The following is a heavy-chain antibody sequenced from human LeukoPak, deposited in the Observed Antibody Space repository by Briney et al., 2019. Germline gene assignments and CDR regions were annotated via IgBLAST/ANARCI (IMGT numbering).Heavy chain of an antibody. CDR1: GGSISSNSYY. Sequence: SETLSLTCTVSGGSISSNSYYWGWIRQPPGKGLEWIGSIYYSGSTYYNPSLKSRVTISVDTSKNQFSLKLSFVTAADTAVYYCARVGSGSYYDYYYYMDVWGKGTTVTISS. D-gene: IGHD1-26*01. J-gene: IGHJ6*03. CDR2: IYYSGST. CDR3: ARVGSGSYYDYYYYMDV. V-gene: IGHV4-39*07.